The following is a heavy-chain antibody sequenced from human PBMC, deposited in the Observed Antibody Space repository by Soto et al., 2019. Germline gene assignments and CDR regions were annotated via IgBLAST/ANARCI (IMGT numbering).Heavy chain of an antibody. V-gene: IGHV4-31*03. CDR1: GVSISSGPYF. J-gene: IGHJ4*02. D-gene: IGHD5-18*01. CDR3: ARRGYSYDYNY. Sequence: SETLSLTCTVSGVSISSGPYFWTWVRQHPGKGLEWIGYIYYSGSTYYNPSLKSRVFISVDTSKNQFSLKLTSVTAADTAVYFCARRGYSYDYNYWGQGSLVTVSS. CDR2: IYYSGST.